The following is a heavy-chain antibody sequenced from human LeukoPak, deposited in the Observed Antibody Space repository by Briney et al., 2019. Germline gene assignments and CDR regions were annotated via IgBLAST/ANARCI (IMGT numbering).Heavy chain of an antibody. CDR2: IKQDGSEK. J-gene: IGHJ6*03. V-gene: IGHV3-7*01. CDR3: ARDRIPGAFSYGYGFSDMGV. CDR1: GFTFSSYW. D-gene: IGHD5-18*01. Sequence: PGGSLRLSCAASGFTFSSYWMSWVRQAPGKGLEWVANIKQDGSEKYYLDSVKGRFTISRDNAKNSLYLQMNSLRAEDTAVYYCARDRIPGAFSYGYGFSDMGVWGKGTTVTVSS.